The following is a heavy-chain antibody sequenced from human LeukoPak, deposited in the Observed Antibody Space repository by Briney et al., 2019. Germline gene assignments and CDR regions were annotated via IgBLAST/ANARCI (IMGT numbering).Heavy chain of an antibody. CDR1: GFTFSGAW. J-gene: IGHJ4*02. D-gene: IGHD2-2*01. Sequence: GGSLRLSCAASGFTFSGAWMNWVRQAPGKGLECVGRIKSKTDGATTDYAAPVTGRFTISRDDPKNTLYLQMNSLKTEDTAVYYCTTLSYAPEGYWGQGTLVTVSS. CDR3: TTLSYAPEGY. CDR2: IKSKTDGATT. V-gene: IGHV3-15*01.